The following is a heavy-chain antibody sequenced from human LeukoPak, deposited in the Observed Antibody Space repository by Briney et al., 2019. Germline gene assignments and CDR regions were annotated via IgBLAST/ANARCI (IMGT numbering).Heavy chain of an antibody. CDR3: AKRCRSRIGSTSCQDAFDI. CDR2: ISGSGGTT. Sequence: GGSLRLSCAASGFTFTSYGMSWVRQAPGKGLEWVSAISGSGGTTYYADSVKGRFTISRDNSKNTLYLQMNSLRAEDTAVYYCAKRCRSRIGSTSCQDAFDIWGQGTMVTVSS. CDR1: GFTFTSYG. D-gene: IGHD2-2*01. V-gene: IGHV3-23*01. J-gene: IGHJ3*02.